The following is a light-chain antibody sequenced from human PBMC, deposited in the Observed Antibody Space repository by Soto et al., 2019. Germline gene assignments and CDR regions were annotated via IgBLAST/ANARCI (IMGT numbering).Light chain of an antibody. CDR3: QHRHMWHIT. V-gene: IGKV3-11*01. CDR1: QSFRGL. CDR2: DAY. J-gene: IGKJ5*01. Sequence: EVVLTQSPVTLSLSPGERATLSCRASQSFRGLLAWYQQKPGQAPRLLIYDAYNRATGIPPRFSGSGSGTDFTLTISSLEPEDSAVDYCQHRHMWHITFGQGTRLEIK.